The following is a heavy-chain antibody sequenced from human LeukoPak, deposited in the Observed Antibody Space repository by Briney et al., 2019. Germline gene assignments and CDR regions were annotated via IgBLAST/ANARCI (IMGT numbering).Heavy chain of an antibody. J-gene: IGHJ4*02. CDR3: ARGGQGAMDY. CDR2: INNDGRVT. CDR1: GFTFSSHW. V-gene: IGHV3-74*01. Sequence: GGSLRLSCAASGFTFSSHWMHWVRKAPGKGLVWVSFINNDGRVTRYADSVKGRFTISRDNAKNTVYLQMNSLRAEDTAMYYCARGGQGAMDYWGPGTLVTVS. D-gene: IGHD3-16*01.